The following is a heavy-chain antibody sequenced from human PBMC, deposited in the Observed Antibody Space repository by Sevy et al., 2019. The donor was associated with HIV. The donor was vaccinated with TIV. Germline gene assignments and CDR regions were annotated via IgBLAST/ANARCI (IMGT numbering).Heavy chain of an antibody. J-gene: IGHJ4*02. CDR1: GYSFTGFY. CDR3: VRGYFGSGTYRLLD. D-gene: IGHD3-10*01. V-gene: IGHV1-2*02. CDR2: INPNNGDA. Sequence: ASVKVSCKASGYSFTGFYIHWMRQAPGQGLEWMGWINPNNGDAKYAQKYQGRVTMTRDTSATTTYMELTSLRSDDTAMYYCVRGYFGSGTYRLLDWGQGAPVTVSS.